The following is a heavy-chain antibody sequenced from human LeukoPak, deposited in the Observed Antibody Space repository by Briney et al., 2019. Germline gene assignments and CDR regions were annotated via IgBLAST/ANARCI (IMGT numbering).Heavy chain of an antibody. CDR3: ANLDYGSGSYYLDDAFDI. V-gene: IGHV3-30*02. D-gene: IGHD3-10*01. Sequence: GGSLRLSCAPSGFTFTSYSMNWVRQAPGKGLEWVAFIRYDGSNKYYADSVKGRFTISRDNSKNTLYLQMNSLRAEDTAVYYCANLDYGSGSYYLDDAFDIWGQGTMVTVSS. CDR1: GFTFTSYS. J-gene: IGHJ3*02. CDR2: IRYDGSNK.